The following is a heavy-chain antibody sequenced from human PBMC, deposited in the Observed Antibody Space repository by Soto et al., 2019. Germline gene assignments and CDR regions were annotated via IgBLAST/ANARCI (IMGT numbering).Heavy chain of an antibody. V-gene: IGHV1-46*01. J-gene: IGHJ6*02. D-gene: IGHD1-26*01. CDR1: GYTFTSYY. CDR3: ARELQWELPGYYGMDV. CDR2: INPSGGST. Sequence: AASVKVSCKASGYTFTSYYMHWVRQAPGQGLEWMGIINPSGGSTSYAQKFQGRVTMTRDTSTSTVYMELSSLRSEDTAVYYCARELQWELPGYYGMDVWGQGTTVTVSS.